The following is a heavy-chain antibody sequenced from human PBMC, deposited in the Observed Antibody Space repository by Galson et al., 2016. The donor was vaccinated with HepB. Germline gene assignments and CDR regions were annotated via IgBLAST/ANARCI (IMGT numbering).Heavy chain of an antibody. D-gene: IGHD1-14*01. V-gene: IGHV1-46*02. Sequence: SVKVSCKASGYTFNTYNMHWVRQASGQGLGWMGIIKPSGGNTIYAQKFQDRITMTRDTSTSTVYMELISLRSEDTAVYYCARELDHSFYFDYWGQGTLLTVSS. CDR3: ARELDHSFYFDY. CDR1: GYTFNTYN. J-gene: IGHJ4*02. CDR2: IKPSGGNT.